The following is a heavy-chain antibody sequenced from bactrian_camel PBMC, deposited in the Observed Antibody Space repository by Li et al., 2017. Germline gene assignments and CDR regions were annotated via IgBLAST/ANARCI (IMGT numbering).Heavy chain of an antibody. D-gene: IGHD1*01. V-gene: IGHV3S25*01. CDR2: SISSSGRT. CDR1: GFTFSRYW. Sequence: LVESGGGLVQPGGSLRLSCAASGFTFSRYWMTWVRQAPGKGLEWVSSISSSGRTYYKDSVKGRFTITRDNAENTVSLQLNSLKTDDMAMYYCTTALFVWDSWYFGYWGQGTQVTVS. CDR3: TTALFVWDSWYFGY. J-gene: IGHJ6*01.